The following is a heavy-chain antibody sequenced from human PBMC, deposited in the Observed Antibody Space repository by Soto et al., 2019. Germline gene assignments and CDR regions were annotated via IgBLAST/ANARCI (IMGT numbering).Heavy chain of an antibody. CDR2: IYYSGST. CDR3: AGGDCSGGSCYGY. V-gene: IGHV4-31*03. CDR1: GGSISSVGYY. J-gene: IGHJ4*02. Sequence: QVQLQESGPGLVKPSQTLSLTCTVTGGSISSVGYYWSWTRQHPGKGLEWIGNIYYSGSTYYNPSLKSRVTISVDTSENQFSLRLTSVTAADTAVYFCAGGDCSGGSCYGYWGQGTLVTVSS. D-gene: IGHD2-15*01.